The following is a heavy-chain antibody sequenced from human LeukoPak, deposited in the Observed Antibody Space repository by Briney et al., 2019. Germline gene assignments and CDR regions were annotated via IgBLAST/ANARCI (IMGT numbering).Heavy chain of an antibody. D-gene: IGHD1-20*01. CDR2: ISSSSSYI. V-gene: IGHV3-21*01. J-gene: IGHJ4*02. Sequence: GGSLRLSCAASGFTFSSYAMAWVRQAPGKGLEWVSSISSSSSYIYYADSVRSRFTISRDNAKNSLYLQMNSLRAEDTAVYYCARGNWNLDYWGQGTLVTVSS. CDR1: GFTFSSYA. CDR3: ARGNWNLDY.